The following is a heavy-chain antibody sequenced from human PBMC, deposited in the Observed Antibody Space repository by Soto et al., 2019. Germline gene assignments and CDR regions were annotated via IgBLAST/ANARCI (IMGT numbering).Heavy chain of an antibody. J-gene: IGHJ6*02. Sequence: QVQLQQSGPRLVKPSETLSLTCTVSSGPDRSHNWGWIRQPPGRGLEWIGYVYYTGDTAYNPPLRSRVSISADTSTNDISLALSSVTAADTAVYYCVRQGIDYLHGLVDVWGQWTTVSVSS. V-gene: IGHV4-59*08. CDR1: SGPDRSHN. CDR3: VRQGIDYLHGLVDV. D-gene: IGHD4-17*01. CDR2: VYYTGDT.